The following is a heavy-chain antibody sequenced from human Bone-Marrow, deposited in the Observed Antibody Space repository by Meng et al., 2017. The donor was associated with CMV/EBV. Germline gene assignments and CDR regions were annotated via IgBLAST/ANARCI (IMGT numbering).Heavy chain of an antibody. D-gene: IGHD2-2*02. Sequence: SVKVSCKASGCTFSSYAISWVRQAPGQGLEWMGGIIPILGIANYAQKFQGRVTITADKSTSTAYMELSSLRSEDTAVYYCASDPYCSSTSCYTGNHYYYGMDVWGQGTTVTVSS. CDR3: ASDPYCSSTSCYTGNHYYYGMDV. CDR2: IIPILGIA. V-gene: IGHV1-69*10. CDR1: GCTFSSYA. J-gene: IGHJ6*02.